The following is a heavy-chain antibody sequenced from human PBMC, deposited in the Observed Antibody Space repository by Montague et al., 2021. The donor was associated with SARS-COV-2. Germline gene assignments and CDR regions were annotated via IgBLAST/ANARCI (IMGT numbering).Heavy chain of an antibody. CDR2: ILHSGST. CDR1: GGSIDSGGYS. D-gene: IGHD3-10*01. V-gene: IGHV4-30-2*06. Sequence: TLSLTCADSGGSIDSGGYSWSWIRQSPGKGLEWIGYILHSGSTYYNPSLWSRVTISVDRSKSQFSLNLTSMTAADTAVYFCARAASPRGAFDVWGQGTVVTVSS. J-gene: IGHJ3*01. CDR3: ARAASPRGAFDV.